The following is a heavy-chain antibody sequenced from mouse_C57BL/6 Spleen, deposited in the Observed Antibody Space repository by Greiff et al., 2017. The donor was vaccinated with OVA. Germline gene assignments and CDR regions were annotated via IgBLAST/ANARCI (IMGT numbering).Heavy chain of an antibody. J-gene: IGHJ4*01. CDR1: GYSFTSYY. Sequence: LQESGPELVKPGASVKISCKASGYSFTSYYIHWVKQRPGQGLEWIGWIYPGSGNTKYNEKFKGKATLTADTSSSTSYMQLSSLTSEDSAVYYCARDRVTTVVGAMDYWGQGTSVTVSS. V-gene: IGHV1-66*01. D-gene: IGHD1-1*01. CDR2: IYPGSGNT. CDR3: ARDRVTTVVGAMDY.